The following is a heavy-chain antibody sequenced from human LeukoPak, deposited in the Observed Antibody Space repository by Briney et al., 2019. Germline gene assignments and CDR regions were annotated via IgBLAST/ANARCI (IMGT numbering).Heavy chain of an antibody. CDR3: AREEWWHLDI. J-gene: IGHJ2*01. D-gene: IGHD3-3*01. Sequence: GGSLRLSCAASGFTFGTSYMSWVRQAPGGGLECVSKIKPDGSEKSYVDSVKGRFTVSRDNAKNSLYLQMDSLRAEDTAVYYCAREEWWHLDIWGRGTLVTISS. CDR1: GFTFGTSY. V-gene: IGHV3-7*01. CDR2: IKPDGSEK.